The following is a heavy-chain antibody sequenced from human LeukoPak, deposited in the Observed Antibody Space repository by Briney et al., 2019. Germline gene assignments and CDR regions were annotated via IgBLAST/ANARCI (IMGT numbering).Heavy chain of an antibody. D-gene: IGHD1-7*01. V-gene: IGHV1-8*01. CDR1: GYTFTSYD. J-gene: IGHJ5*02. CDR3: ARTRKNYVRSNWFDP. CDR2: MNPNSGNT. Sequence: GASVKVSCKASGYTFTSYDINWVRQATGQGLEWMGWMNPNSGNTGYAQKFQGRVTMTRNTSISTAYMELSSLRSEDAAVYYCARTRKNYVRSNWFDPWGQGTLVTVSS.